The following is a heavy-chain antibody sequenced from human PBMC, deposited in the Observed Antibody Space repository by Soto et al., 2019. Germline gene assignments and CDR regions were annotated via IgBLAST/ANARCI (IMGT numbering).Heavy chain of an antibody. D-gene: IGHD4-17*01. V-gene: IGHV3-33*01. CDR3: ARAYGGNEGDAFDI. CDR1: GFTFSSYG. J-gene: IGHJ3*02. CDR2: IWYDGSNK. Sequence: QVQLVESGGGVVQPGRSLRLSCAASGFTFSSYGMHWVRQAPGKGLEWVAVIWYDGSNKYYADSVKGRLTISRDNSKNTLYLQMNSLRAEDTAVYYCARAYGGNEGDAFDIWGQGTMVTVSS.